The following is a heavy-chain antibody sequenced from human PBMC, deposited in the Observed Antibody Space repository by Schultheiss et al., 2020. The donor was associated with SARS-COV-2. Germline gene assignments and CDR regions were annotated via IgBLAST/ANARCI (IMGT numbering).Heavy chain of an antibody. D-gene: IGHD3-16*01. Sequence: GESLKISCAASGFTFSSYGMHWVRQAPGKGLEWVAVISYDGSNKYYADSVKGRFTISRDNSKNTLYLQMNSLRAEDTAVYYCAKDQDVWGPFDYWGQGTLVTVSS. CDR1: GFTFSSYG. CDR3: AKDQDVWGPFDY. CDR2: ISYDGSNK. V-gene: IGHV3-30*18. J-gene: IGHJ4*02.